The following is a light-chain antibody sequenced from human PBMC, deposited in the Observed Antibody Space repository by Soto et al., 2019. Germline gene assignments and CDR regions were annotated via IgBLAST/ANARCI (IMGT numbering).Light chain of an antibody. CDR2: KAS. J-gene: IGKJ1*01. V-gene: IGKV1-5*03. Sequence: DIQMTHSPSTLSASVVDRFTSTCGASQTIDSWLAWYQQRPGKPPNLLIYKASTLASGVPSRFSGSGSGTEFTLTINSLQPDDFATYYCQQYHIYSGTFGQGTKVDIK. CDR3: QQYHIYSGT. CDR1: QTIDSW.